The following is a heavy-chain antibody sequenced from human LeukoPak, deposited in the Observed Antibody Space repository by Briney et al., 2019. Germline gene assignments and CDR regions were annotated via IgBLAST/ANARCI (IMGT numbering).Heavy chain of an antibody. CDR1: GFTFSSYG. D-gene: IGHD1-26*01. J-gene: IGHJ1*01. V-gene: IGHV3-30*18. CDR2: ISYDGSNK. CDR3: AKDNGWELLVPQH. Sequence: QSGGSLRLSCAASGFTFSSYGMHWARQAPGKGLEWVAVISYDGSNKYYADSVKGRFTISRDNSKNTLYLQMNSLRAEDTAVYYCAKDNGWELLVPQHWGQGTLVTVSS.